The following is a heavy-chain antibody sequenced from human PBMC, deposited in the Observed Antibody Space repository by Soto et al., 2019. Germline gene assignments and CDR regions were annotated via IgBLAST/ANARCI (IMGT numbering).Heavy chain of an antibody. J-gene: IGHJ4*02. CDR3: ARFYGAGSWFFEY. CDR1: EFSVSSYY. V-gene: IGHV3-53*01. Sequence: EVLLVESGGGLIQPGGSLRLSCAVTEFSVSSYYMSWVPKAPGKGLEWVAVIYSDGTTYHADSVKGRFTISRDNFMNTLYLQMNSLRAADTAVYHCARFYGAGSWFFEYWGQGTLVTVSS. CDR2: IYSDGTT. D-gene: IGHD3-10*01.